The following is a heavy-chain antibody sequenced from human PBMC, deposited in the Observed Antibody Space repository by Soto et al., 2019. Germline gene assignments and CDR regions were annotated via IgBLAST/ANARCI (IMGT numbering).Heavy chain of an antibody. CDR1: GFTFSSYG. Sequence: GGSLRLSCAASGFTFSSYGMHWVRQAPGKGLEWVAVISYDGSNKYYADSVKGRFTISRDNSKNTLYLQMNSLRAEDTAVYYCAKGRIAARYTFDYWGQGTLVT. CDR3: AKGRIAARYTFDY. CDR2: ISYDGSNK. J-gene: IGHJ4*02. D-gene: IGHD6-6*01. V-gene: IGHV3-30*18.